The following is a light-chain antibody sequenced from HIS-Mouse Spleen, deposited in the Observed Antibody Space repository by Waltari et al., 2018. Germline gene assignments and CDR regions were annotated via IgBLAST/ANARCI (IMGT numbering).Light chain of an antibody. V-gene: IGLV3-10*01. CDR2: EDS. CDR3: YSTDSSGNHRV. CDR1: ALPKKY. Sequence: SYELTQPPSVSVSPGQTARITCSGDALPKKYAYWYQQKSGQAPVLVIYEDSKRPSGIPEGFSGSSSGTMATLIISGAQVEDEADYYCYSTDSSGNHRVFGGGTKLTVL. J-gene: IGLJ2*01.